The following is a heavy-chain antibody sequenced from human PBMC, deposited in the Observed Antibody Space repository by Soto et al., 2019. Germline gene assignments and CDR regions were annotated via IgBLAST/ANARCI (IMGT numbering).Heavy chain of an antibody. CDR3: VRGRTRSGILDYYYYYYMDV. CDR2: MNPNSGNT. J-gene: IGHJ6*03. V-gene: IGHV1-8*01. CDR1: GYTFTSYD. Sequence: QVQLVQSGAEVKKPGASVKVSCKASGYTFTSYDINWVRQATGQGLEWMGWMNPNSGNTGYAQKFQGRVTMTRNTSIGTAYMELSSLRSEDTAVYYCVRGRTRSGILDYYYYYYMDVWGKGTTVTVSS. D-gene: IGHD1-1*01.